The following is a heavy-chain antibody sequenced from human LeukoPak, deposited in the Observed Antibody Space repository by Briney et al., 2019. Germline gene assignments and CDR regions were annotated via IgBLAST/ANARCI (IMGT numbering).Heavy chain of an antibody. CDR1: GFTFSSYD. D-gene: IGHD6-13*01. CDR2: IGTAGDT. CDR3: ARATAGFDY. Sequence: GGSLRLSCAASGFTFSSYDMHWVRQATGKGLEWVSAIGTAGDTSYPGSVKGRFTISRENAKNSLYLQMNSLRAGDTAVYYCARATAGFDYWGQGTLVTVSS. J-gene: IGHJ4*02. V-gene: IGHV3-13*01.